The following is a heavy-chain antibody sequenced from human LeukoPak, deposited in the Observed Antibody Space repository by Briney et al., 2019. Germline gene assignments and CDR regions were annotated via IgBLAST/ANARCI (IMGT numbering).Heavy chain of an antibody. CDR2: IYYSGST. V-gene: IGHV4-59*08. CDR3: ARTTKNYGMDV. D-gene: IGHD1-1*01. Sequence: SETLFLTCTVSGGSISSYYWSWIRQPPGKGLEWIGYIYYSGSTNYNPSLKSRVTISVDTSKNQSSLKLSSVTAADTAVYYCARTTKNYGMDVWGQGTTVTVSS. J-gene: IGHJ6*02. CDR1: GGSISSYY.